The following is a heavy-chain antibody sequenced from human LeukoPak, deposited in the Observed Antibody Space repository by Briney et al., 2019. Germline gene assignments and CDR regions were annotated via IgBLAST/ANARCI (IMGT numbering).Heavy chain of an antibody. J-gene: IGHJ4*02. D-gene: IGHD3-10*01. CDR3: ARDMITMVRGVINVFDY. CDR2: IYHSGST. Sequence: TSETLSLTCAVSGYSISSGYYWGWIRQPPGKGLEWIGSIYHSGSTYYNPSLKSRVTISVDTSKNQFSLKLSSVTAAGTAVYYCARDMITMVRGVINVFDYWGQGTLVTVSS. CDR1: GYSISSGYY. V-gene: IGHV4-38-2*02.